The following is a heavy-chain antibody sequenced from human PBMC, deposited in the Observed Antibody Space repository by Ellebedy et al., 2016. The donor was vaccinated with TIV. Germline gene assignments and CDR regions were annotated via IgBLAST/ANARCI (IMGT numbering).Heavy chain of an antibody. Sequence: ASVKVSCKTSGYTFTYYGIDWVRQAPGQGLEWMGWVYNGNTKHAQNFQGRITMNADTSTRTAYMELRSLRSDDTAVYYCAILDSRVENLDYWGQGTLVTVSS. V-gene: IGHV1-18*01. CDR1: GYTFTYYG. J-gene: IGHJ4*02. CDR3: AILDSRVENLDY. D-gene: IGHD3-3*02. CDR2: VYNGNT.